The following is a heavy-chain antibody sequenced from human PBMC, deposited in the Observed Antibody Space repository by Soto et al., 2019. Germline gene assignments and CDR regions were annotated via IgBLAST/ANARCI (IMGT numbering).Heavy chain of an antibody. D-gene: IGHD2-2*01. J-gene: IGHJ4*02. CDR2: IIPIFGTA. V-gene: IGHV1-69*13. CDR1: GGTFSSYA. Sequence: SVKVSCKASGGTFSSYAISWVRQAPGQGLEWMGGIIPIFGTADYAQKFQGRVTITADESTSTAYMELSSLRSEDTAVYYCASSYCISTSWYASGDYWGQGTLVTVSS. CDR3: ASSYCISTSWYASGDY.